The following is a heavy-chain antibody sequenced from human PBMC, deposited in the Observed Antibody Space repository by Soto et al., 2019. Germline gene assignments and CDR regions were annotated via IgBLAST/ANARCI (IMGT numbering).Heavy chain of an antibody. CDR3: ALYTAMGQTYYYGMDV. Sequence: QVQLQQWGAGLLKPSETLSLTCAVYGGSFSGYYWSWIRQPPGKGLEWIGEINHSGSTNYNPSLKRRVTLSVDTSKNQFSLKLSSVTAADTAVYYCALYTAMGQTYYYGMDVWGQGTTVTVSS. CDR1: GGSFSGYY. V-gene: IGHV4-34*01. CDR2: INHSGST. D-gene: IGHD5-18*01. J-gene: IGHJ6*02.